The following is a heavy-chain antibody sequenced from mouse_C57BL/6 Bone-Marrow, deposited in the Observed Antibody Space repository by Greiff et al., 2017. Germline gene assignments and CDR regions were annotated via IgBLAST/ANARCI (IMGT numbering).Heavy chain of an antibody. CDR1: GFNIKDYY. J-gene: IGHJ3*01. CDR3: TRWGGYDQDWFAY. V-gene: IGHV14-1*01. D-gene: IGHD2-2*01. Sequence: VQLQQSGAELVRPGASVKLSCTASGFNIKDYYMHWVKQRPEQGLEWIGRRDPEDGDTEYAAKFQGKATRTADTSSNTAYLELSSLTSEDTAVYFCTRWGGYDQDWFAYWGRGTLVTVSA. CDR2: RDPEDGDT.